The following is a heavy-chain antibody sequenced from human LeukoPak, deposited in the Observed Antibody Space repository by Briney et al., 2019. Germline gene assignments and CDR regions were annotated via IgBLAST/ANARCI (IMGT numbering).Heavy chain of an antibody. CDR3: VRDSILVGAGLFDS. V-gene: IGHV3-21*01. J-gene: IGHJ4*02. CDR2: ISSTSTSI. CDR1: GFSFHCYS. D-gene: IGHD1-26*01. Sequence: PGGSLRLSCAASGFSFHCYSMNWVRQAPGKGLEWVSSISSTSTSIYYADSVKGRFTISRDNAKNSLYVQMNSLRAEDTAVYYCVRDSILVGAGLFDSWGQGTLVTVSS.